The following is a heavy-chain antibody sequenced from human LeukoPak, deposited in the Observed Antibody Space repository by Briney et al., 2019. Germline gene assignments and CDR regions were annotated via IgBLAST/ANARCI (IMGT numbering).Heavy chain of an antibody. J-gene: IGHJ3*02. CDR2: IYHSGST. CDR1: GGSISSGDYY. Sequence: SQTLSLTCTVSGGSISSGDYYWSWIRQPPGKGLEWIGYIYHSGSTYYNPSLKSRVTISVDRSKNQFSLKLSSVTAADTAVYYCARGEGDHDAFDIWGQGTMVTVSS. D-gene: IGHD2-21*02. CDR3: ARGEGDHDAFDI. V-gene: IGHV4-30-2*01.